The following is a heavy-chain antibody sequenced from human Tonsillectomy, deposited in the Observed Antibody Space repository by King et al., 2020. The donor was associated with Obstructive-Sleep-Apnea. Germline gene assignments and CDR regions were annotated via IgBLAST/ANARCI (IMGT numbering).Heavy chain of an antibody. Sequence: QLLQSGAEMKKPGASVKVSCRASGYTFTSYGISWVRQAPGQGLECMGWIRAYNGDTNYALQLQGRVTMTTDTSTTTAYMELRSLRSDDTAVYYCARIGRIAAGGSSLDYWGQGTLVSVSS. D-gene: IGHD6-13*01. CDR1: GYTFTSYG. CDR2: IRAYNGDT. CDR3: ARIGRIAAGGSSLDY. V-gene: IGHV1-18*01. J-gene: IGHJ4*02.